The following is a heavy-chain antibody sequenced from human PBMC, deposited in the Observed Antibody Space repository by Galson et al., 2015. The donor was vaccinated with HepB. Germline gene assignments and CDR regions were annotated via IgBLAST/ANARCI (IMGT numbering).Heavy chain of an antibody. Sequence: SLRLSCAASGFTFSDFHMSWIRQAPGKGLEWVSYIDSSGITRHYADSVKGRFTISRDNAKNSLDLQMNSLRAEDTAVYYCAREKGIAAAAFDIWGQGTMVTVSS. CDR2: IDSSGITR. CDR1: GFTFSDFH. CDR3: AREKGIAAAAFDI. V-gene: IGHV3-11*01. D-gene: IGHD6-13*01. J-gene: IGHJ3*02.